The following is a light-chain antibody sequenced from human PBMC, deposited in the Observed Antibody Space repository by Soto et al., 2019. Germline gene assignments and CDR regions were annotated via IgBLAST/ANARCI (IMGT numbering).Light chain of an antibody. J-gene: IGLJ2*01. V-gene: IGLV1-51*02. CDR2: ENN. CDR3: GTWDSSLSAGVV. Sequence: QSVLTQPPSVSAAPGQKVTISRSGSSSNIGNNYVSWYQQLPGTAPKLLIYENNKRPSGIPDRFSGSKSGTSATLGITGLQTGDEADYYCGTWDSSLSAGVVFGGGTQLTVL. CDR1: SSNIGNNY.